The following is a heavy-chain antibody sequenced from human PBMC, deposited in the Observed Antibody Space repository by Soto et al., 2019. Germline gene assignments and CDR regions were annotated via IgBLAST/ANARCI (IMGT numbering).Heavy chain of an antibody. CDR3: ARGRASGSYYLLDY. Sequence: GASVKVSCKASGDTFTTYDINWVRQATGHGLAWMGWINPNSGNIGYAQRFQGRVTMTRDTAIRTAYMEVSSLRSDDTAVYYCARGRASGSYYLLDYWGQVTLVTVSS. CDR1: GDTFTTYD. CDR2: INPNSGNI. D-gene: IGHD3-10*01. J-gene: IGHJ4*02. V-gene: IGHV1-8*01.